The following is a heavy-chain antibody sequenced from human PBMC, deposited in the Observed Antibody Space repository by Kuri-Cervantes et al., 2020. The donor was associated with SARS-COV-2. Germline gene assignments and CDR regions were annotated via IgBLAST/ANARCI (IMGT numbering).Heavy chain of an antibody. CDR3: ARDPRNLAIFGVVIKGYYYYGMDV. D-gene: IGHD3-3*01. J-gene: IGHJ6*02. CDR1: GFTVSSNY. CDR2: IYSGGST. V-gene: IGHV3-53*01. Sequence: GGSLRLSCAASGFTVSSNYMSWVRQAPGKGLEWVSVIYSGGSTYYADSVKGRFTISRDNAKNSLYLQMNSLRAEDTAVYYCARDPRNLAIFGVVIKGYYYYGMDVWGQGTTVTVSS.